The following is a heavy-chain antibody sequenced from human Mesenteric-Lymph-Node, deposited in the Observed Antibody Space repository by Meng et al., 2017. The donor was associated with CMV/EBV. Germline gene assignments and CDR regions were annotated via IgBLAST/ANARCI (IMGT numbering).Heavy chain of an antibody. CDR1: GGSVSSGSYY. CDR3: ARYSEWLRSPSFDY. J-gene: IGHJ4*02. Sequence: SGGSVSSGSYYWSWIRQPPGKGLEWIGYIDYSGSTNYNPSLKSRVTISVDTSKNQFSLKLSSVTAADTAVYYCARYSEWLRSPSFDYWGQGTLVTVSS. D-gene: IGHD5-12*01. V-gene: IGHV4-61*01. CDR2: IDYSGST.